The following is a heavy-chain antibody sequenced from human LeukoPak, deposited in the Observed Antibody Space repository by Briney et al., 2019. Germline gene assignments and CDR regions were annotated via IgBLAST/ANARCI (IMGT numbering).Heavy chain of an antibody. D-gene: IGHD2-2*01. CDR3: ARAGYCSSTSCYGLASYYFDY. V-gene: IGHV4-39*07. CDR1: GGSISSSIYY. J-gene: IGHJ4*02. CDR2: IYYSGRT. Sequence: SETLSLTCTVSGGSISSSIYYGGWIRQPPGEGLEWIGSIYYSGRTYYNPSLESRVTISVDTSKNQFSLKVSSVIAADTAVYYCARAGYCSSTSCYGLASYYFDYWGQGTLVTVSS.